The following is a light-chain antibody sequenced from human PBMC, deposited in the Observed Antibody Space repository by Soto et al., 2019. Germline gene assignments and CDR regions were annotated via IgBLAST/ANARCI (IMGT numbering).Light chain of an antibody. CDR2: KAS. CDR3: QQYNSYSRT. V-gene: IGKV1-5*03. Sequence: DIQMTQSPSTLSASVGDRVTITCRASQSISSWLAWYQQKPGKAPNLLIYKASSLESGVPSRFSGSGSGTDFTPTISSLQPDYFATYYFQQYNSYSRTFGQGTKVEIK. CDR1: QSISSW. J-gene: IGKJ1*01.